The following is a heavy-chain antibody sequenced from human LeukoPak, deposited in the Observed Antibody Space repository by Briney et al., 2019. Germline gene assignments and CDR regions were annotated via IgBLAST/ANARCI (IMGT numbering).Heavy chain of an antibody. CDR2: IIPMLGIA. D-gene: IGHD2-15*01. CDR1: GGTFNNYA. V-gene: IGHV1-69*04. Sequence: VASVTVSFKGSGGTFNNYAIRGVGQAPGQGREGVGRIIPMLGIAHYAQKFQGRVTISADKSTSTAYMELSSLRSEDTAVYYCARSSVVAAEYYFDYWGQGALVTVSS. CDR3: ARSSVVAAEYYFDY. J-gene: IGHJ4*02.